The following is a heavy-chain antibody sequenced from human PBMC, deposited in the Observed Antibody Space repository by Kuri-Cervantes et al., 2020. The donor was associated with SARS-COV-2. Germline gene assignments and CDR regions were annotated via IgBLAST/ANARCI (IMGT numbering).Heavy chain of an antibody. CDR1: GGSFNNYY. D-gene: IGHD2-2*02. CDR3: ARVGGYCSSTSCYNHAFDI. Sequence: SQTLSLTCAVYGGSFNNYYWNWIRQPPGKGLEWIGEINHTGSANYNPSLKSRVTISVDTSKNQFSLKLSSVTAADTAVYYCARVGGYCSSTSCYNHAFDIWGQGTMVTVSS. V-gene: IGHV4-34*01. CDR2: INHTGSA. J-gene: IGHJ3*02.